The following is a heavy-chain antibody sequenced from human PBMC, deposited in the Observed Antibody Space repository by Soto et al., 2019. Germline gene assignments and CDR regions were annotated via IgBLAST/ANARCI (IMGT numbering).Heavy chain of an antibody. D-gene: IGHD2-15*01. CDR1: GFSLSTSGVG. J-gene: IGHJ5*02. CDR2: IYWDDDK. Sequence: SGPTLVNPTQTLTLTCTFSGFSLSTSGVGVGWIRQPPGKALEWLALIYWDDDKRYSPSPKSRLTITKDTSRNQVVLSMTNMDSVDTATYYCAHRRGLSWFDPWGQGTLVTVSS. CDR3: AHRRGLSWFDP. V-gene: IGHV2-5*02.